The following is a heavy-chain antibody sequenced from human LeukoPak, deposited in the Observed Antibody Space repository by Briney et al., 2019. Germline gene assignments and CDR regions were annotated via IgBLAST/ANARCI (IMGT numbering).Heavy chain of an antibody. CDR1: GFTFSDYY. V-gene: IGHV3-11*01. Sequence: GGSLRLSCAASGFTFSDYYMTWIRQAPGKGLEWVSYISSSGSSIYYADSVKGRFAISRDNAKNSLYPQMNSLRVEDTAVYYCARNAYSYGSPSAYWGQGTLVTVSS. D-gene: IGHD5-18*01. CDR3: ARNAYSYGSPSAY. CDR2: ISSSGSSI. J-gene: IGHJ4*02.